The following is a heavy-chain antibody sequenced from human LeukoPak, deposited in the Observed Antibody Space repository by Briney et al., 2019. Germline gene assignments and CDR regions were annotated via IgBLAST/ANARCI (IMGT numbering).Heavy chain of an antibody. CDR2: ISYDGSNK. Sequence: GGSLRLSCAASGFTFSSYGMHWVRQAPGKGLEWVAVISYDGSNKYYADPVKGRFTISRDNSKDTLYLQMNSLRAEDTAVYYCAKDRGYCSGGSCYYVDYWGQGTLVTVSS. J-gene: IGHJ4*02. D-gene: IGHD2-15*01. CDR3: AKDRGYCSGGSCYYVDY. V-gene: IGHV3-30*18. CDR1: GFTFSSYG.